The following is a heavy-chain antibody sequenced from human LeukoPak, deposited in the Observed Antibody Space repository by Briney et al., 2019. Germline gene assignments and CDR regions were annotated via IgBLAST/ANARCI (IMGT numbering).Heavy chain of an antibody. CDR3: ARDLAGSIDY. Sequence: SETLSLTCTVSGGSISRSNYGWGWIRQPPGKGLEWIGSIYYSGSTYYNPSLKRRVTISVDTSKNQFSLKLSSVTAADTAVYYCARDLAGSIDYWGQGTLVTVSS. CDR1: GGSISRSNYG. J-gene: IGHJ4*02. V-gene: IGHV4-39*02. CDR2: IYYSGST. D-gene: IGHD6-19*01.